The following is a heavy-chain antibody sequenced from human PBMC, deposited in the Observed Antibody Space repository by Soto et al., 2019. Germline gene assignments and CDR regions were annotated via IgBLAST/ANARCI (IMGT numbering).Heavy chain of an antibody. V-gene: IGHV1-69*13. Sequence: SVKVSCKASGGTFSSYAISWVRQAPGQGLEWMGGIIPIFGTANYAQKFQGRVTITADESTSTAYMELSSLRSEDTAVYYCARADIVVVPAARYYYYGMDVWGQGTTVTV. J-gene: IGHJ6*02. CDR1: GGTFSSYA. CDR2: IIPIFGTA. CDR3: ARADIVVVPAARYYYYGMDV. D-gene: IGHD2-2*01.